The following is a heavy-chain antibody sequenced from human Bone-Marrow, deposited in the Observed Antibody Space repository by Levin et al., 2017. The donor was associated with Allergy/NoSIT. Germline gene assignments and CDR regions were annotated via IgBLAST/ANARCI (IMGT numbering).Heavy chain of an antibody. CDR2: ISGSGGST. CDR1: GFTFSSYA. D-gene: IGHD3-10*01. V-gene: IGHV3-23*01. CDR3: AKDWVTMVRGVIITWYFDY. J-gene: IGHJ4*02. Sequence: GGSLRLSCAASGFTFSSYAMSWVRQAPGKGLEWVSAISGSGGSTYYADSVKGRFTISRDNSKNTLYLQMNSLRAEDTAVYYCAKDWVTMVRGVIITWYFDYWGQGTLVTVSS.